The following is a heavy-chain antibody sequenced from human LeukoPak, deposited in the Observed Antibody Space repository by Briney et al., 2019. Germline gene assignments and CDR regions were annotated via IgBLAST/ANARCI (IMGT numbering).Heavy chain of an antibody. Sequence: ASVEVSCKPSGYTFSSYYIHWVRQAPGQGLEWMGIINPSGGDTSYAQKFQGRVTTTRDPSTSTVYMEVVSLRPEDTAVYYCARGCRVVPGVHNVGMTSYYNGMDVWGQGTTVTVSS. CDR3: ARGCRVVPGVHNVGMTSYYNGMDV. CDR2: INPSGGDT. D-gene: IGHD2-2*01. J-gene: IGHJ6*02. CDR1: GYTFSSYY. V-gene: IGHV1-46*01.